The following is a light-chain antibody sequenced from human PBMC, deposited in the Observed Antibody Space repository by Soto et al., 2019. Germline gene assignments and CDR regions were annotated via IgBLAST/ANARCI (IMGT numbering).Light chain of an antibody. V-gene: IGKV1-39*01. CDR3: QQSYSTPPT. J-gene: IGKJ1*01. CDR1: QSVSTF. CDR2: ATS. Sequence: DIQMTQSPSSLSAYVGDRVTITCRASQSVSTFLNWYQQKPGKAPKLLIYATSALHSGAPSRFSGSGSGTDFTLTISSLQPEDYATYYCQQSYSTPPTFGQGTKWIS.